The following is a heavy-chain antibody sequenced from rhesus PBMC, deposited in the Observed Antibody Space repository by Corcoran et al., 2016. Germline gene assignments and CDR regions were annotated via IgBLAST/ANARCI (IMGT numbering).Heavy chain of an antibody. V-gene: IGHV1-198*02. CDR2: IIPLVGIK. CDR1: GFTFGSYA. D-gene: IGHD2-21*01. Sequence: QVQLVQSGAEVKKPGASVKVSCKASGFTFGSYAISWVRQAPGQGLEWMGVIIPLVGIKNDAEKFQGRVTITADTSTSTAYMELSSLRSEETAVYYCALECTGSGCYAAFDYWGQGVLVTVSS. J-gene: IGHJ4*01. CDR3: ALECTGSGCYAAFDY.